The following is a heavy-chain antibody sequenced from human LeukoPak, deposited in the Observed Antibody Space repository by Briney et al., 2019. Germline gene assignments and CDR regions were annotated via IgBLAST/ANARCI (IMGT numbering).Heavy chain of an antibody. J-gene: IGHJ4*02. CDR1: GFTFSSYA. Sequence: TGGSLRLSCAASGFTFSSYAMSWARQAPGKGLEWVSTFSGIGDTYNADSVKGRFTISRDVSETTLYLQMNSLRAEDTAVYYCAKGNLVAGKTHFDSWGQGTLVTVSS. CDR2: FSGIGDT. D-gene: IGHD6-19*01. CDR3: AKGNLVAGKTHFDS. V-gene: IGHV3-23*01.